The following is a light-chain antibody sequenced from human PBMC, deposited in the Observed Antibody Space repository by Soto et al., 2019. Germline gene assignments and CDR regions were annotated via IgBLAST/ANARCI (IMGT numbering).Light chain of an antibody. V-gene: IGKV4-1*01. CDR2: WAS. CDR1: QSMTSR. CDR3: QQYYSPPYT. Sequence: DIQMTQSPSTLSASVGDRVTITCRASQSMTSRLAWYQQKPGQPPKLLIYWASTRESGVPDRFSGSGSGTDFTLTISSLQAEDVAVYYCQQYYSPPYTFGQGTKLEIK. J-gene: IGKJ2*01.